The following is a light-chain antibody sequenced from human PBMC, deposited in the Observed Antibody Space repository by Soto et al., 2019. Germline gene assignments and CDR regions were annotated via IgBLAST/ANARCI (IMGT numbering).Light chain of an antibody. Sequence: SVLTQPPSAYGTPGQRVTISCSGSSSNIGSNTVNWYQQLPGTAPKLLIYSNNQRPSGVPDRFSGSKSGTSASLAISGLQSEDEADYYCAAWDDSLNGYVFGTGTKVTVL. CDR3: AAWDDSLNGYV. J-gene: IGLJ1*01. V-gene: IGLV1-44*01. CDR2: SNN. CDR1: SSNIGSNT.